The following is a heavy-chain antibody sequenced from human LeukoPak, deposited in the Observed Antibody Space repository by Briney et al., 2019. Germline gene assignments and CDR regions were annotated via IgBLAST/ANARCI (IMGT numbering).Heavy chain of an antibody. CDR1: GYAFTSSS. CDR3: AREGEAAAAPGY. V-gene: IGHV1-18*01. J-gene: IGHJ4*02. Sequence: ASVKVSCKASGYAFTSSSISWVRQAPGQGLEWMGWISTHNGNTNYAQKLQGRVTMTTDSSTSTAYMELWSLRSDDTAVYYCAREGEAAAAPGYWGQGTLVTVSS. D-gene: IGHD6-13*01. CDR2: ISTHNGNT.